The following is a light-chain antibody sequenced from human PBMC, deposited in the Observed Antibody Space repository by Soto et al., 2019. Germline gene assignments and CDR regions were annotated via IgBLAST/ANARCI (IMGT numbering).Light chain of an antibody. V-gene: IGKV3-20*01. Sequence: EIVLTQSPGTLSLSPGERATLSCRASQSVTNTYLAWYQLKPGQAPRLLISDASRRATGIPDRFSGSGSGTDFTLTIIRGEPEDFAVYYCQQYGSSSMNTFGQGTKLEIK. CDR2: DAS. J-gene: IGKJ2*01. CDR3: QQYGSSSMNT. CDR1: QSVTNTY.